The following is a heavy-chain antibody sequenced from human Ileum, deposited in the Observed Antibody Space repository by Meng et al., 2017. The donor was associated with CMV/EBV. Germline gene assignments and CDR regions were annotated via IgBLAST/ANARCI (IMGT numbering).Heavy chain of an antibody. CDR2: VFYIGKT. J-gene: IGHJ4*02. Sequence: SETLSLTCTVSGGPVNTGSSYWSWIRQSPGKGLEWIGHVFYIGKTNYNPSLKGRVSMSIDPSKNQFSLRLTSVTPADTALYYCARDVVYPYYFDSWGQGIPVTVSS. CDR3: ARDVVYPYYFDS. V-gene: IGHV4-61*01. CDR1: GGPVNTGSSY. D-gene: IGHD1-14*01.